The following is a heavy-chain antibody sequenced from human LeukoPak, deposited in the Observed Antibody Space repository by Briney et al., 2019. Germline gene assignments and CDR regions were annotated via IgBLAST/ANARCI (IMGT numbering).Heavy chain of an antibody. CDR1: GGTFSSYA. Sequence: SVKVSCKASGGTFSSYAISWVRQAPGQGREWMGRIIPIFGTANYAQKFQGRVTITTDESTSTAYMELSSLRSEDTAVYYVARTETTGTTLLDYWGQGTLVTVSS. D-gene: IGHD1-1*01. V-gene: IGHV1-69*05. CDR3: ARTETTGTTLLDY. J-gene: IGHJ4*02. CDR2: IIPIFGTA.